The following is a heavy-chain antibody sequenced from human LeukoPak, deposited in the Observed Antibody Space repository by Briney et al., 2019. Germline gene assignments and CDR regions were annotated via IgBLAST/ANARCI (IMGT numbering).Heavy chain of an antibody. Sequence: SVKVSCKASGGTFSSYAISWVRQAPGQGLEWMGGIIPIFGTANYAQKFQGRVTITADESTSTAYMELSSLRSEDTAVYYCASFYYGSGRYYYYYYMDVWGKGTTVTVSS. CDR3: ASFYYGSGRYYYYYYMDV. J-gene: IGHJ6*03. D-gene: IGHD3-10*01. V-gene: IGHV1-69*13. CDR2: IIPIFGTA. CDR1: GGTFSSYA.